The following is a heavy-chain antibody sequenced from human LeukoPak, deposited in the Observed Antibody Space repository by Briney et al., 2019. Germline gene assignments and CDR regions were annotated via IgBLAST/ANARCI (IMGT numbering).Heavy chain of an antibody. V-gene: IGHV1-69*04. D-gene: IGHD6-19*01. J-gene: IGHJ4*02. Sequence: SVKVSCKAAGAAFSSYAISWVRQAPGQGLEWMGRIIPILGIANYAQKFQGRVTITADKSTSTAYMELSSVRSEDTAVYYCASPSIAVAPWYFDYWGQGTLVIVSS. CDR1: GAAFSSYA. CDR2: IIPILGIA. CDR3: ASPSIAVAPWYFDY.